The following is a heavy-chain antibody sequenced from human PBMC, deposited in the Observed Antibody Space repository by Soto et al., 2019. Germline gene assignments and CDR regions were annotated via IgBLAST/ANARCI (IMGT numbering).Heavy chain of an antibody. V-gene: IGHV1-69*13. CDR3: ARGVHYDSSGYYYFY. CDR2: IIPLFGTA. Sequence: SVKVSCKASEGTFSTYAIDWVRQAPGQGLEWMGGIIPLFGTAKYAQNFQGRITITADESTNTAYMELRSLRSQDTAVYYCARGVHYDSSGYYYFYWGQGTLVTVSS. D-gene: IGHD3-22*01. J-gene: IGHJ4*02. CDR1: EGTFSTYA.